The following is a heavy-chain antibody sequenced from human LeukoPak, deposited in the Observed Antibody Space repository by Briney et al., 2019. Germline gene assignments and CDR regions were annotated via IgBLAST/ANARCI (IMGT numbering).Heavy chain of an antibody. D-gene: IGHD2-15*01. CDR1: GFTYSDAW. CDR2: IKSETDGGTT. J-gene: IGHJ4*02. Sequence: GGSLRLSCTASGFTYSDAWMNWVRQAPGKGLEWVGRIKSETDGGTTDFPAHVKGRFSITREGSKNTLYLQMNAPRIDDTAVYFCTAAPRFTDFADSWGQGTLVTVST. CDR3: TAAPRFTDFADS. V-gene: IGHV3-15*01.